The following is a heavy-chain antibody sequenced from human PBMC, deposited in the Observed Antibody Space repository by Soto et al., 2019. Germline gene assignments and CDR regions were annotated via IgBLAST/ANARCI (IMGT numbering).Heavy chain of an antibody. CDR3: AKGYCGGGRCYDLDNWFDS. CDR1: GFTFSTYA. CDR2: IGDSEGETT. V-gene: IGHV3-23*01. J-gene: IGHJ5*01. Sequence: EVQLLESGGGLVQPGGSLRLSCAASGFTFSTYAMTWVRQAPGKGPEWVSRIGDSEGETTHYADSVKVRFTISRDNAKNTLYLQMNSLRVEDTAIYYCAKGYCGGGRCYDLDNWFDSWGQGPRVTVSS. D-gene: IGHD2-15*01.